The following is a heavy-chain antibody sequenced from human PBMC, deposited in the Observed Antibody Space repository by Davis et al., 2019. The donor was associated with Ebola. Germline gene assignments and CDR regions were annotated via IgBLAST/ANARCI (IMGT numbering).Heavy chain of an antibody. Sequence: AASVKVSCKASGYTFTSYGISWVRQAPGQGLEWMGIINPSGGSTNYAQKFQGRVTITADKSTSTAYMELSSLRSEDTAVYYCARELAAPDGSWGQGTLVTVSS. CDR2: INPSGGST. V-gene: IGHV1-46*01. J-gene: IGHJ4*02. D-gene: IGHD6-13*01. CDR1: GYTFTSYG. CDR3: ARELAAPDGS.